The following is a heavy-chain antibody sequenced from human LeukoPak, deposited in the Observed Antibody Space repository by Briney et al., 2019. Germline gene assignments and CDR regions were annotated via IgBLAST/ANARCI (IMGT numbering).Heavy chain of an antibody. D-gene: IGHD6-25*01. Sequence: GGSLRLSCAASGLTFSNYAMCWVRQAPGKGLEWVPLISGDGANTYYPDSVKGRFTISRDNSKNTLYLQMNSPRAEDTALYYCAPDLRGSASSLDDWGQGTLVTVSS. V-gene: IGHV3-23*01. CDR1: GLTFSNYA. J-gene: IGHJ4*02. CDR3: APDLRGSASSLDD. CDR2: ISGDGANT.